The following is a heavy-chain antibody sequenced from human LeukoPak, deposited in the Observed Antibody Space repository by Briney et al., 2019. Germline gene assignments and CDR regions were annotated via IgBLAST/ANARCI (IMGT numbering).Heavy chain of an antibody. V-gene: IGHV3-30-3*01. CDR3: ARGPRSRTRPFGGVIPIYYFDY. CDR2: ISYDGSNK. D-gene: IGHD3-16*02. J-gene: IGHJ4*02. Sequence: PGGSLRLSCVASGFTFSSYAMHWVRQAPGKGLEWVAVISYDGSNKYYADSVKGRFTISRDNSKNTLYLQMNSLRAEDTAVYYCARGPRSRTRPFGGVIPIYYFDYWGQGTLVTVSS. CDR1: GFTFSSYA.